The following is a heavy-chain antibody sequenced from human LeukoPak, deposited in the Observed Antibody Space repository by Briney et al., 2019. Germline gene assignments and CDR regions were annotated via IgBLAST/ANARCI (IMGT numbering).Heavy chain of an antibody. CDR1: GGSFSGYY. CDR2: INHSGST. V-gene: IGHV4-34*01. CDR3: AGGRIMVRGVMDV. D-gene: IGHD3-10*01. J-gene: IGHJ6*04. Sequence: PSETLSLTCAVYGGSFSGYYWSWIRQPPGKGLEWIGEINHSGSTNYNPSLKSRVTISVDTSKNQFSLKLSSVTAADTAVYYCAGGRIMVRGVMDVWGKGTTVTVSS.